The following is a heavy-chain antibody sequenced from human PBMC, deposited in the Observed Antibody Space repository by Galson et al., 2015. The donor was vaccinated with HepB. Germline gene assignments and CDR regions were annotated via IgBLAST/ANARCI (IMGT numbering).Heavy chain of an antibody. J-gene: IGHJ4*02. CDR1: GFTFSNVW. V-gene: IGHV3-15*05. D-gene: IGHD1-1*01. CDR2: IRSKGDGGTA. Sequence: SCAASGFTFSNVWMSWVRQAPGKGLAWVGLIRSKGDGGTADYAAPVKGRFSISRHDSRTTLYLQMNNLKTEDTAVYYCIPPGTTSDFDHWGQGTLVTVSS. CDR3: IPPGTTSDFDH.